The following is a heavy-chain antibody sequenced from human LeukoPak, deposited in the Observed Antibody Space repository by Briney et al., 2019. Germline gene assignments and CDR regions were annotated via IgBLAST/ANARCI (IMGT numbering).Heavy chain of an antibody. D-gene: IGHD3-10*01. CDR3: VRDGYFGSGSPGWFGT. Sequence: KPSETLSLTCTVSGYSINSAFYWGWTRVPPGKGLEWIGSVFHRGTTYYTSSLKSRVNISIDTSKNQFSLKLNSLTAEDTAMYYCVRDGYFGSGSPGWFGTWGPGTLVIVSA. V-gene: IGHV4-38-2*02. J-gene: IGHJ5*02. CDR2: VFHRGTT. CDR1: GYSINSAFY.